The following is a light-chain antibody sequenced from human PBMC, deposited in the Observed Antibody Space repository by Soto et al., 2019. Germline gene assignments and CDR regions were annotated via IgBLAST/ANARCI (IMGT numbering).Light chain of an antibody. CDR1: QSVRTN. CDR2: GAS. CDR3: QQSNNWYT. V-gene: IGKV3-15*01. J-gene: IGKJ2*01. Sequence: EIVMTQSPATLSVSPGERATLSCRASQSVRTNLAWYQQKTGQAPRLLIYGASTRATGIPARFSGSGSGTELTLTISSLQSEDFAVYYCQQSNNWYTFGQGTKLEIK.